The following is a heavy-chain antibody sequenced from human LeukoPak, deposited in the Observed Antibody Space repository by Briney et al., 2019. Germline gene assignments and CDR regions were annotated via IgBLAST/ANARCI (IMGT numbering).Heavy chain of an antibody. Sequence: SETLSLTCTVSGGSISSYYWSWIRQPAGKGLEWIGRIYTSGSTNYNPSLKSRVTISVDTSKNQFSLKLSSVTAADTAVYYCARGRTGDGYSSSWYTYYFDYWGQGTLVTVSS. D-gene: IGHD6-13*01. CDR2: IYTSGST. CDR1: GGSISSYY. J-gene: IGHJ4*02. V-gene: IGHV4-4*07. CDR3: ARGRTGDGYSSSWYTYYFDY.